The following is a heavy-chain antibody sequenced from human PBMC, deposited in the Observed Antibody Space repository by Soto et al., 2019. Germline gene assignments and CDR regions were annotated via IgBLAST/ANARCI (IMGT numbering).Heavy chain of an antibody. CDR3: ARGPFYSSSWYDY. CDR1: GFTFNTHW. CDR2: ISSDGTYT. Sequence: HPGGSLRLSCAASGFTFNTHWMHWVRQAPGKGLEWVSRISSDGTYTAYADSVKGRFTISRDNAKNTLFMQMNSLRAEDTAVYYCARGPFYSSSWYDYWGLGTLVTVSS. V-gene: IGHV3-74*01. J-gene: IGHJ4*02. D-gene: IGHD6-13*01.